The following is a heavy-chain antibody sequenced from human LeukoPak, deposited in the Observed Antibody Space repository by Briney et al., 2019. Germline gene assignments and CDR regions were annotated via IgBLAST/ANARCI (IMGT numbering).Heavy chain of an antibody. J-gene: IGHJ5*02. CDR3: ARDPHYDFWSGYETTNWFDP. CDR2: INPNSGGT. D-gene: IGHD3-3*01. Sequence: ASVKVSCKXSGYTFTGYYMHWVRQAPGQGLEWMGWINPNSGGTNYTQKFQGRVTMTRDTSISTAYMELSRLRSDDTAVYYCARDPHYDFWSGYETTNWFDPWGQGTLVTVSS. CDR1: GYTFTGYY. V-gene: IGHV1-2*02.